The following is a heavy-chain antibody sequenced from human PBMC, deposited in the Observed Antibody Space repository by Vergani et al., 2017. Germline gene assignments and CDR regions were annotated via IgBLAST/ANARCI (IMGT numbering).Heavy chain of an antibody. CDR3: ARAKRGRLAVGATDS. D-gene: IGHD6-19*01. J-gene: IGHJ4*02. Sequence: QEQLVQSGSELKKPGASVKVSCKASGYSFNNYAIHWVRQAPGQGLEWMGWINPTTGNPTYARAFTGRFVFSLDNSIRTAYLQIGTLKAEDTAVLFCARAKRGRLAVGATDSWGQGTLLTVSS. CDR2: INPTTGNP. CDR1: GYSFNNYA. V-gene: IGHV7-4-1*01.